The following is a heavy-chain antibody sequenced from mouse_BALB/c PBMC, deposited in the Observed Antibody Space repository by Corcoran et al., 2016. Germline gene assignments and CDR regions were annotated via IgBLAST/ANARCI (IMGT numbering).Heavy chain of an antibody. CDR3: AREPYAMDY. CDR2: INTYTGES. V-gene: IGHV9-3-1*01. J-gene: IGHJ4*01. Sequence: QIQLVQSGPELKKPGETVKISCKASGYTFTNYGMNWAKQAPGKGLKWMGWINTYTGESTYADDFKGRFAFSLETFASTAYLQINNLKNEDTATYFCAREPYAMDYWGQGTSVTVSS. CDR1: GYTFTNYG.